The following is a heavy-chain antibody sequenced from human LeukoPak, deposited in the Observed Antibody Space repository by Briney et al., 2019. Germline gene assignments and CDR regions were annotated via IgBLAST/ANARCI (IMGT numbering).Heavy chain of an antibody. Sequence: PSDPLSLNCAVSARSITPSNGWRWVRPPPGKARAVIAQNNHRSSINYNPSLTSRVTISVDKSKNQFSLKLSSVTAADTAVYYCARRPIPGYSSGWSRNYYMDVWGKGTTVTISS. J-gene: IGHJ6*03. CDR1: ARSITPSNG. V-gene: IGHV4-4*02. CDR2: NNHRSSI. D-gene: IGHD6-19*01. CDR3: ARRPIPGYSSGWSRNYYMDV.